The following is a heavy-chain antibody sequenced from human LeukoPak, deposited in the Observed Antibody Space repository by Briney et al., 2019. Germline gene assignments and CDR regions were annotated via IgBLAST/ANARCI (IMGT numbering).Heavy chain of an antibody. Sequence: SETLSLTCTVSDDSISSISFYWGWIRQPPGKGLEWIGSIYYGGTTYYNPSLESRVTMSLDTSKKQFSLRMRSVTAADTTVYYCVAYTSSLRWFDPWGQGTLVIVSS. V-gene: IGHV4-39*07. CDR2: IYYGGTT. D-gene: IGHD6-13*01. CDR1: DDSISSISFY. J-gene: IGHJ5*02. CDR3: VAYTSSLRWFDP.